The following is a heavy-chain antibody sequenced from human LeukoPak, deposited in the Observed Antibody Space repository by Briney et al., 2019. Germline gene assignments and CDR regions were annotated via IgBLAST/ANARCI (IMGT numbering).Heavy chain of an antibody. J-gene: IGHJ1*01. Sequence: PSETLSLTCTVSGGSISSYYWSWIRQPPGKGLEWIGYIYYSGSTNYNPSLKSRVTISVDTSKNQFSLKLSSVTAADTAVYYCARSYDYGAREYFQHWGQGTLVTVSS. CDR2: IYYSGST. CDR1: GGSISSYY. V-gene: IGHV4-59*01. CDR3: ARSYDYGAREYFQH. D-gene: IGHD4-17*01.